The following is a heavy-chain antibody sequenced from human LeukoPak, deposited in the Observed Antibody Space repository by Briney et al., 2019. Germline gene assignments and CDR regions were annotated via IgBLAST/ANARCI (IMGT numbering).Heavy chain of an antibody. D-gene: IGHD6-13*01. Sequence: PSETLSLTCTVSGGSISSYYWSWIRQPPGKGLEWIGYIYYSGSTNYNPSLKSRVTISVDTSKNQFSLKLSSVTAADTAVYYCARGGSSWYPFDYWGQGTLVTVSS. CDR2: IYYSGST. CDR3: ARGGSSWYPFDY. CDR1: GGSISSYY. J-gene: IGHJ4*02. V-gene: IGHV4-59*01.